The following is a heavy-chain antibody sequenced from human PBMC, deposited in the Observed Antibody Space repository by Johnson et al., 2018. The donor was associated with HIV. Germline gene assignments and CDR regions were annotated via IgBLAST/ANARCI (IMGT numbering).Heavy chain of an antibody. CDR2: ISWNSGSI. CDR3: AKDMGRYSSSSAAFDI. D-gene: IGHD6-6*01. V-gene: IGHV3-9*01. Sequence: VQLVESGGGLVQPGRSLRLSCAASGFSFDDYAMHWVRQVAGKGLEWVSGISWNSGSIGYADSLKGRFTISRDNAKNSLYLQMNSLRAEDTALYYCAKDMGRYSSSSAAFDIWGQGTMVIVSS. J-gene: IGHJ3*02. CDR1: GFSFDDYA.